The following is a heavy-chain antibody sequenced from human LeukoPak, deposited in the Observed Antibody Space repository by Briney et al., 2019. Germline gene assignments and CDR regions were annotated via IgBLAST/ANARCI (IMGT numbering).Heavy chain of an antibody. CDR3: ARYQTGTMFAV. V-gene: IGHV4-39*07. CDR1: GGSISSSTYY. Sequence: SETLSLTCTVSGGSISSSTYYWGWIRQPPGKGLEWIGTHSHSGSAYYNPSLRSRITMSLDTSENQPSLKLYSVTAADTAIYYCARYQTGTMFAVWGQGTLVTISS. D-gene: IGHD1/OR15-1a*01. J-gene: IGHJ4*02. CDR2: HSHSGSA.